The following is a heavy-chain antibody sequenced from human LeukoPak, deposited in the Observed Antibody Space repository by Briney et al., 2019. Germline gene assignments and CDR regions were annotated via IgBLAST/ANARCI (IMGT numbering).Heavy chain of an antibody. CDR3: ARDGGGYSYGYPNY. CDR2: INPNSGGI. J-gene: IGHJ4*02. D-gene: IGHD5-18*01. V-gene: IGHV1-2*02. Sequence: ASVKVSCKASGYTFTGYYMHWVRQAPGQGLEWMGWINPNSGGINYAQKFQGRVTMTRDTSISTAYMELSRLRSDDTAVYYCARDGGGYSYGYPNYWGQGTLVTVSS. CDR1: GYTFTGYY.